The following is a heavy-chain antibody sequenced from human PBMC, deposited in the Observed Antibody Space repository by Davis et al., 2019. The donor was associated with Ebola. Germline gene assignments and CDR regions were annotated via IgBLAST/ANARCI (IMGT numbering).Heavy chain of an antibody. CDR1: GGSFSGYY. J-gene: IGHJ3*02. CDR3: ARPWYSGTYYDAYDI. CDR2: INHSGST. Sequence: MPSETLSLTCAVYGGSFSGYYWSWIRQPPGKGLEWIGEINHSGSTNYNPSLKSRVPISVDTSKNQFSLKLSSATAADTAVYYCARPWYSGTYYDAYDIWGQGTMVAVSS. V-gene: IGHV4-34*01. D-gene: IGHD1-26*01.